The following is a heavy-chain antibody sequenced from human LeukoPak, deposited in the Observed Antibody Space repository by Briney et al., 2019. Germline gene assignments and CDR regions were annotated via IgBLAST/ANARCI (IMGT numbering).Heavy chain of an antibody. CDR2: ISWDGGST. V-gene: IGHV3-43D*03. J-gene: IGHJ4*02. CDR3: AKGAAGYYDSSGYYYGYFGY. Sequence: GGSLRLSCAASGFTFDDYAMHWVRQAPGKGLEWVSLISWDGGSTYYADSVKGRFTISRDNSKNSLYLQMNSLRAEDTALYYCAKGAAGYYDSSGYYYGYFGYWGQGTLVTVSS. D-gene: IGHD3-22*01. CDR1: GFTFDDYA.